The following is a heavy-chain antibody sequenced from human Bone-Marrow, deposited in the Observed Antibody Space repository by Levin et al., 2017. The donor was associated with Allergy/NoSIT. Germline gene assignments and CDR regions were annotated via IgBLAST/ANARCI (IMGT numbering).Heavy chain of an antibody. CDR1: GGSISSSSYY. CDR2: TYYSGST. Sequence: SETLSLTCTVSGGSISSSSYYWGWIRQPPGKGLEWIGSTYYSGSTYYNPSLKSRVTILVDTSKNQFSLKLNSVTAADPAVYFCARHRRKRSTVTTIDSWGQGTLVTVSA. J-gene: IGHJ4*02. D-gene: IGHD4-17*01. V-gene: IGHV4-39*01. CDR3: ARHRRKRSTVTTIDS.